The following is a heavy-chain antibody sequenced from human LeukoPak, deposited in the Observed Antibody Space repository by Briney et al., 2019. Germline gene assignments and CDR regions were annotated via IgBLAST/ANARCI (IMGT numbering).Heavy chain of an antibody. D-gene: IGHD3-22*01. V-gene: IGHV5-51*01. Sequence: GESLKISCKGSGYSFTRYWIGRVRQMPGKGLEWMGIIYPGDSDTRYSPSFQGQVTISADKSISTAYLQWSSLKASDTAMYYCARGGPHYFDSSGYSDAFDIWGQGTMVTVSS. CDR2: IYPGDSDT. J-gene: IGHJ3*02. CDR3: ARGGPHYFDSSGYSDAFDI. CDR1: GYSFTRYW.